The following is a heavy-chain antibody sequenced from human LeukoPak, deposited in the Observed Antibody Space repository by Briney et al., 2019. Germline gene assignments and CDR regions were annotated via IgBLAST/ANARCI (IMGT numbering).Heavy chain of an antibody. Sequence: PGGSLRLSCAASGFTFSNYAMSWVRQAPGKGLEWVSTLSGTGGSTYYADSVKGRFTISRDNSKNTLYLQMNSLRAEDTAVYYCASGGGGYYSPTFDYWGQGTLVTVSS. J-gene: IGHJ4*02. CDR1: GFTFSNYA. D-gene: IGHD3-3*01. V-gene: IGHV3-23*01. CDR3: ASGGGGYYSPTFDY. CDR2: LSGTGGST.